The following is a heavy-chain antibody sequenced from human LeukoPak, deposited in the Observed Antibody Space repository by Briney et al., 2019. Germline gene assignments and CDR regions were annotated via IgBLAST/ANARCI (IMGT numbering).Heavy chain of an antibody. J-gene: IGHJ4*02. D-gene: IGHD3-22*01. CDR1: GFTFSSYA. Sequence: PGRSLRLSCAASGFTFSSYAMHWVRQAPGKGLEWVAVISYDGSNKYYADSVKGRFTISRDNSKNTLYLQMNSLRAEDTAVYYCARDDSSGYTMRQGFDYWAREPWSPSPQ. CDR2: ISYDGSNK. CDR3: ARDDSSGYTMRQGFDY. V-gene: IGHV3-30*04.